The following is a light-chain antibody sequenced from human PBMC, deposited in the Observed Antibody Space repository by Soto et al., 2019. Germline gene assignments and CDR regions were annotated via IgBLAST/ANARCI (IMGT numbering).Light chain of an antibody. CDR2: GAS. CDR1: QSISNN. J-gene: IGKJ4*01. Sequence: IVMTQSPATLSLSPGEKATLSCRASQSISNNFAWFQQKPGQVPRLLIYGASNRATGVSARFSGSGSGTEFTLTISSLQSEDFAVYYCQQYNSYPLTFGGGTKVEIK. CDR3: QQYNSYPLT. V-gene: IGKV3-15*01.